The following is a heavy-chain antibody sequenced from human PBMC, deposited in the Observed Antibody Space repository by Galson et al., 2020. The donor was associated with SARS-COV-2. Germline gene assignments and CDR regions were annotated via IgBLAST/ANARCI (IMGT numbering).Heavy chain of an antibody. CDR3: ARHRIFGGDPYDAFDI. CDR1: GYSFTSYW. CDR2: IYPGDSDT. D-gene: IGHD2-21*02. Sequence: KIGESLKISCKGSGYSFTSYWIGWVRQMPGKGLEWMGIIYPGDSDTRYSPSFQGQVTISADKSISTAYLQWSSLKASDTAMYYCARHRIFGGDPYDAFDIWGQGTMVTVSS. J-gene: IGHJ3*02. V-gene: IGHV5-51*01.